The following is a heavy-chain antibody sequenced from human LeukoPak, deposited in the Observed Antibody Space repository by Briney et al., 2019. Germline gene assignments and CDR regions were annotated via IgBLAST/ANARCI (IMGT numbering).Heavy chain of an antibody. J-gene: IGHJ4*02. Sequence: SSETLSLTCTVSGGSISNYYWSWIRQPAGKALEWIGRIYTSGSTNYNPSLKSRVTMSVDTSKNQFSLKLSSVTAADTAVYYCARGRAYYDSTGYGYWGQGTLVTVSS. CDR3: ARGRAYYDSTGYGY. CDR2: IYTSGST. CDR1: GGSISNYY. V-gene: IGHV4-4*07. D-gene: IGHD3-22*01.